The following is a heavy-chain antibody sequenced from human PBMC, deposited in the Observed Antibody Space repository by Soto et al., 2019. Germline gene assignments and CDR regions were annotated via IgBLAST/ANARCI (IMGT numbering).Heavy chain of an antibody. CDR2: IWYDGSNK. Sequence: GSLRLSCAASGFSFSNYGMHWVRQAPGKGLEWVAFIWYDGSNKYYADSVKGRFTVSRDNSKNTLYLQMNSLRAEDTAVYYCARYSSSYYFDYWGQGTLVTVSS. J-gene: IGHJ4*02. CDR1: GFSFSNYG. CDR3: ARYSSSYYFDY. D-gene: IGHD6-13*01. V-gene: IGHV3-33*01.